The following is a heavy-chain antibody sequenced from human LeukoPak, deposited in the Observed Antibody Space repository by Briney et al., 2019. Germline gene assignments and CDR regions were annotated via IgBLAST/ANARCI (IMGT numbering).Heavy chain of an antibody. CDR1: GDSINSSVT. CDR2: IYYSGST. D-gene: IGHD4-17*01. J-gene: IGHJ5*02. Sequence: SETLSLTCTVSGDSINSSVTIHWGWIRQPPGKGLEWIGYIYYSGSTYYNPSLKSRVTISVDTSKNQFSLKLSSVTATDTAVYYCARGYGDYEGWFDPWGQGTLVTVSS. CDR3: ARGYGDYEGWFDP. V-gene: IGHV4-30-4*08.